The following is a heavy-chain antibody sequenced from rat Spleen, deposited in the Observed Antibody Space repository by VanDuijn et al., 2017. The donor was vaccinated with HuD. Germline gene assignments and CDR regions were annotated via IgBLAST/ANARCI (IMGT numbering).Heavy chain of an antibody. CDR1: GFSLTSNG. D-gene: IGHD1-4*01. Sequence: QVHLKESGPGLVQSSQTLSLTCTVSGFSLTSNGVSWVRQPPGEGLEWIAAISSGGNTYYNSALKSRLSSSRDTSKSQVFLKMNRLQTEDTATYFCTRESLPGYHSHWFVYWGQGTLVTVSS. V-gene: IGHV2S12*01. CDR3: TRESLPGYHSHWFVY. J-gene: IGHJ3*01. CDR2: ISSGGNT.